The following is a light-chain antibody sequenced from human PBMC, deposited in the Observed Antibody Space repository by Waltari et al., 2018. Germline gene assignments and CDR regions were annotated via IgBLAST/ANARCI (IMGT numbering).Light chain of an antibody. CDR1: QSVSSN. CDR2: GAS. V-gene: IGKV3D-15*01. J-gene: IGKJ3*01. CDR3: QQYNKWPPLFT. Sequence: EIVMTQSPATLSVSPGDRATLSSRASQSVSSNLAWYQQKPGQAPRLLIYGASTRATGIPARFSGSGSGTEFTLTISSLQSEDFAVYYCQQYNKWPPLFTFGPGTKVDIK.